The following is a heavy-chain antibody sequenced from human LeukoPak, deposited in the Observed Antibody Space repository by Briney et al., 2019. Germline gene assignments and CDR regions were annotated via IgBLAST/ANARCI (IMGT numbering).Heavy chain of an antibody. CDR3: ARDRHFNDY. CDR1: GFTFSSYW. D-gene: IGHD3-3*02. Sequence: GGSLRLSCAAPGFTFSSYWMSWVRQAPGKGLEWVANIKQDGSEKYYVDSVKGRFTISRDNAKNSLYLQMNSLRAEDTAVYYCARDRHFNDYWGQGTLVTVSS. CDR2: IKQDGSEK. V-gene: IGHV3-7*01. J-gene: IGHJ4*02.